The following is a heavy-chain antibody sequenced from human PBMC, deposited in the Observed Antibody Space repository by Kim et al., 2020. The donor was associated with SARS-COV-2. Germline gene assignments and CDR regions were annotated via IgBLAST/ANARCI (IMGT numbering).Heavy chain of an antibody. CDR3: ARGDSVVVWGYAFDI. D-gene: IGHD2-2*01. J-gene: IGHJ3*02. CDR2: INPNSGGT. V-gene: IGHV1-2*04. Sequence: ASVKVSCKASGYTFTGYYMHWVRQAPGQGLEWMGWINPNSGGTNYAQKFQGWVTMTRDTSISTAYMELSRLRSDDTAVYYCARGDSVVVWGYAFDIWGQGTMVTVSS. CDR1: GYTFTGYY.